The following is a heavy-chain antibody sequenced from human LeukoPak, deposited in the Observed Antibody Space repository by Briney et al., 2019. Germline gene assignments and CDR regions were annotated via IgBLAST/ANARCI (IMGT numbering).Heavy chain of an antibody. CDR1: GYSFTDCW. CDR2: IYPGDSDT. V-gene: IGHV5-51*01. CDR3: ASSLRRSSGWSTSDY. J-gene: IGHJ4*02. D-gene: IGHD6-19*01. Sequence: GESLKISCKGSGYSFTDCWIGWVRQMPGKGLEWMGIIYPGDSDTRYSPSFQGQVTMSADKSISTAYLQWSSLKASDTAMYYCASSLRRSSGWSTSDYWGQGTLVTVSS.